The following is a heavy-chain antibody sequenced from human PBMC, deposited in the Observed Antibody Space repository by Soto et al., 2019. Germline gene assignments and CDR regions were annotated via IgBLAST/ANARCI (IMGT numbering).Heavy chain of an antibody. CDR2: ISAYNGNT. D-gene: IGHD3-3*01. V-gene: IGHV1-18*01. J-gene: IGHJ6*03. CDR3: ARAQDYDFWSGPRPHYYYYYMDV. Sequence: ASVKVSCKASGYTFTSYGISWVRQAPGQGLEWMGWISAYNGNTNYAQKLQGRVTMTTDTSTSTAYMELRSLRSADTAMYYCARAQDYDFWSGPRPHYYYYYMDVWGKGTTVTVSS. CDR1: GYTFTSYG.